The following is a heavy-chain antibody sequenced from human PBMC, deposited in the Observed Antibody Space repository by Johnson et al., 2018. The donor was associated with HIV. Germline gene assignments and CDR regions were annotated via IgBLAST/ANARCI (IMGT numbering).Heavy chain of an antibody. CDR1: GFTFSNYG. Sequence: QVQLVESGGGVVQPGRSLRLSCAASGFTFSNYGMHWVRQTPGKGLEWVAVIWSDASAKYYADSVKGRFTVSRDNSKQTLYLDMNSLRAEDTAVYFCAREDYHYDGSDHVLGAFDIWGQGTMVTVSS. CDR3: AREDYHYDGSDHVLGAFDI. V-gene: IGHV3-30*19. J-gene: IGHJ3*02. D-gene: IGHD3-22*01. CDR2: IWSDASAK.